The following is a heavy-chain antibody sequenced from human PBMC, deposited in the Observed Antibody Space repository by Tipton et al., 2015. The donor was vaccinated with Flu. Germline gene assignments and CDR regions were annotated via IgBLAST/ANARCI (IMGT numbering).Heavy chain of an antibody. CDR3: ARDHRWELHAFDI. D-gene: IGHD1-26*01. CDR1: GGSISSGSYY. J-gene: IGHJ3*02. V-gene: IGHV4-61*02. CDR2: IHTSGST. Sequence: LRLSCTVSGGSISSGSYYWSWIRQPAGKGLEWIGRIHTSGSTNYNPSLKSRVTISVDTSKNQFSLKLSSVTAADTAVYYCARDHRWELHAFDIWGQGTMVTVSS.